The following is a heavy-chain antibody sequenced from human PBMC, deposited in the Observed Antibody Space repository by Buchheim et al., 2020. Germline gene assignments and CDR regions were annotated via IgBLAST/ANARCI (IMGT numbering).Heavy chain of an antibody. CDR1: GGSISSYY. J-gene: IGHJ4*02. V-gene: IGHV4-59*01. D-gene: IGHD2-2*01. CDR2: IYYSGST. Sequence: QVQLQESGPGLVKPSETLSLTCTVSGGSISSYYWSWIRQPPGKGLVWIGYIYYSGSTNYNPSLKSRVTISVDTSKNQFSLKLSSVTAADTAVYYCARAKEGSMDVVDYWGQGTL. CDR3: ARAKEGSMDVVDY.